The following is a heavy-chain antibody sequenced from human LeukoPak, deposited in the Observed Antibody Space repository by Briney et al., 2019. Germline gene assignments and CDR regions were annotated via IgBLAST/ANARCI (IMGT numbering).Heavy chain of an antibody. D-gene: IGHD6-13*01. CDR3: ARAPYSSSWYYFDH. V-gene: IGHV3-7*05. J-gene: IGHJ4*02. CDR2: IKYDGSEK. Sequence: GGSLRLPCAASGFTFSSYAMSWVRQAPGKGLEWVANIKYDGSEKYYVDSVKGRFTVSRDNAKNSLYLQMSSLGAEDTAVYYCARAPYSSSWYYFDHWGQGTLVTVSS. CDR1: GFTFSSYA.